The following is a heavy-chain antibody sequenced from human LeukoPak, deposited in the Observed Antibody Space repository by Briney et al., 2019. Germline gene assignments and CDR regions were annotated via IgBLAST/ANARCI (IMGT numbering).Heavy chain of an antibody. J-gene: IGHJ6*03. CDR3: ARAWWYSSSWYVSYYYMDV. Sequence: SVKVSCKASGYTFTSYGISWVRQAPGQGLEWMGWISAYNGNTNYAQKLQGRVTMTTDTSTSTAYMELRSLRSDDTAVYYCARAWWYSSSWYVSYYYMDVWGKGTTVTVSS. CDR1: GYTFTSYG. D-gene: IGHD6-13*01. V-gene: IGHV1-18*01. CDR2: ISAYNGNT.